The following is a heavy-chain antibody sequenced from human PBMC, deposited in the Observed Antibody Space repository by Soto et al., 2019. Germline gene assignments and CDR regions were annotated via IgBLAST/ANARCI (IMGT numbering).Heavy chain of an antibody. CDR1: GLNFTNYG. V-gene: IGHV3-30*03. CDR2: IANNGNKK. CDR3: ATTTVVAAAGFDP. Sequence: QVHLVESGGGVVQPGKSLRLSCGASGLNFTNYGMQWVRQAPGKGLEWVAIIANNGNKKFYSDSVKGRFTVSRDNSENTLFLQMNSLRPEATAVYYCATTTVVAAAGFDPWGHGTRVIVSS. D-gene: IGHD2-15*01. J-gene: IGHJ5*02.